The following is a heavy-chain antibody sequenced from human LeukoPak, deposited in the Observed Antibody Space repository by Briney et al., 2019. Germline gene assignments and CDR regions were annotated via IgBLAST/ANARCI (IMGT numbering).Heavy chain of an antibody. CDR2: IYYSGNT. CDR1: GGSISSSSYY. Sequence: SETLSLTCTVSGGSISSSSYYWGWIRQPPGKGLEWIGSIYYSGNTYYNPSLKSRVTISVNTSKNQFSLKLSSVTAADTAVYYCARRRGSGSYPRYYYYMDVWGKGTTVTVSS. D-gene: IGHD3-10*01. CDR3: ARRRGSGSYPRYYYYMDV. J-gene: IGHJ6*03. V-gene: IGHV4-39*01.